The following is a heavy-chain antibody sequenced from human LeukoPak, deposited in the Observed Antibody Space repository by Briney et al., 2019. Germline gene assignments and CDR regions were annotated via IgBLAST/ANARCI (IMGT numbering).Heavy chain of an antibody. CDR1: GFNFKNYW. CDR3: ARDYDGNLEY. D-gene: IGHD5-12*01. Sequence: PGGSLRLSCAASGFNFKNYWMHWVRQAPGKGLEWVSRIINDGSSTTYADSVKGRFTISRDNAKNSLYLQMNSLRAEDTAVYYCARDYDGNLEYWGQGTPVTVSS. J-gene: IGHJ4*02. V-gene: IGHV3-74*01. CDR2: IINDGSST.